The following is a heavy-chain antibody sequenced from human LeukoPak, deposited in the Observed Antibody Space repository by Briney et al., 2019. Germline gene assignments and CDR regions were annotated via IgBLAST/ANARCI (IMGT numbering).Heavy chain of an antibody. CDR3: AKDRSHSSYFDY. D-gene: IGHD4-11*01. J-gene: IGHJ4*02. CDR1: GFIFNDYA. Sequence: GGSLRLSCEASGFIFNDYAMHWVRQVPGKGLEWISLITWNGGHTYYADSVKGRFTISRDNIRNSLYLQMNSLRPEDTALYYCAKDRSHSSYFDYWGQGTLVTV. V-gene: IGHV3-43D*04. CDR2: ITWNGGHT.